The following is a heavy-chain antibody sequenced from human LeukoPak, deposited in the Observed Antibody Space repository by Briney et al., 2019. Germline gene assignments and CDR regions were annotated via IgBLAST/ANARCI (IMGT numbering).Heavy chain of an antibody. CDR1: GFKFTNYF. V-gene: IGHV5-51*01. CDR3: ARRYSGRYEFDY. CDR2: IYPTNSDT. J-gene: IGHJ4*02. Sequence: GESLKISCKGFGFKFTNYFIGWVRQMPGKGLEWVGIIYPTNSDTRYSPSFQGKVTISADKSVSTAYLQWSSLKASDTAMYYCARRYSGRYEFDYWGQGTLVTVSS. D-gene: IGHD1-26*01.